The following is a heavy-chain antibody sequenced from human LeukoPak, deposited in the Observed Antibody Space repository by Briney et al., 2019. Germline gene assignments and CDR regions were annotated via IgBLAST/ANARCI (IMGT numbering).Heavy chain of an antibody. V-gene: IGHV3-11*01. D-gene: IGHD6-19*01. J-gene: IGHJ4*02. Sequence: GGSLRLSCAASGFTFTDHYMTWIRQAPGKGLEWVSYTDNSGSAIYYADSVKGRFTISRDNAKNSLYLQMNSLRAEDTAVYYCAREISVHLRYNSGSYFDYWGQGTPVTVSS. CDR3: AREISVHLRYNSGSYFDY. CDR2: TDNSGSAI. CDR1: GFTFTDHY.